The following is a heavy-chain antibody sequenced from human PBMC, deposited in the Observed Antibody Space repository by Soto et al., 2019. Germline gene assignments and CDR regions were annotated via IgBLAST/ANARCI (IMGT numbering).Heavy chain of an antibody. J-gene: IGHJ3*02. D-gene: IGHD2-15*01. CDR1: GGSISSSSYY. CDR3: ARHRLWRVCSGGRCDYLPDAFDI. Sequence: SETLSLTCTVSGGSISSSSYYWGWIRQPPGKGLEWIGSIYYSGSTYYNPSLKSRVTISVDTSKNQFSLKLSSVTAADTAVYYCARHRLWRVCSGGRCDYLPDAFDISRQRSIVTVSS. CDR2: IYYSGST. V-gene: IGHV4-39*01.